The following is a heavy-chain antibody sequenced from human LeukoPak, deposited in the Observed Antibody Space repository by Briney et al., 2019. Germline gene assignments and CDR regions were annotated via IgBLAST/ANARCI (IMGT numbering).Heavy chain of an antibody. CDR1: GFTFTIYS. CDR3: ARVHMGAIDY. D-gene: IGHD1-26*01. Sequence: ASVKVSCKASGFTFTIYSIRWVRQAPGQGLEWMGWISGYNGNTNYAQKLQGRVTMTTDTSTSTAYMELRSLRSDDTAVYYCARVHMGAIDYWGQGTLVTVSS. CDR2: ISGYNGNT. J-gene: IGHJ4*02. V-gene: IGHV1-18*01.